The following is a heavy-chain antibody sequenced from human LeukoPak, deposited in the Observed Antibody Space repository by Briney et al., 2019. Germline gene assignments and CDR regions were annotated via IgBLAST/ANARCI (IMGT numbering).Heavy chain of an antibody. CDR1: GFTFSSYG. Sequence: GGSLRLSCAASGFTFSSYGMHWVRQAPGKGLEWVAVIWYDGSNKYYADSVKGRFTISRDNSKNTLYLQMNSLRAEDKAVYYCARSSQEQWLVVEYWGQGTLVTVSS. D-gene: IGHD6-19*01. CDR2: IWYDGSNK. CDR3: ARSSQEQWLVVEY. V-gene: IGHV3-33*01. J-gene: IGHJ4*02.